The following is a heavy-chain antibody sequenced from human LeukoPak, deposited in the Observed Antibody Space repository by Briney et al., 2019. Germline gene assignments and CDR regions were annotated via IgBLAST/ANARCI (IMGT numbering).Heavy chain of an antibody. CDR2: IYYSGST. J-gene: IGHJ1*01. CDR3: ARGSIAAAVLQH. D-gene: IGHD6-13*01. CDR1: GGSISSYY. Sequence: SETLSLTCTVSGGSISSYYWSWIRQPPGKGLEWIGYIYYSGSTNYNPSLKSRVTISVDTSKNQFSLKLSSVTPEDTAVYYCARGSIAAAVLQHWGQGTLVTVSS. V-gene: IGHV4-59*12.